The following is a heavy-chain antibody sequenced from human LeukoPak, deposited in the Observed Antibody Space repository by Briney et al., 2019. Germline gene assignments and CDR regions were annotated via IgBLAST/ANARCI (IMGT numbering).Heavy chain of an antibody. CDR3: ARDRTRVDIVATDSGGFDY. CDR2: ISYVGSNK. Sequence: GGSRRLSCAASGFTFSSFAMHWVRQAPGKGLEWVAVISYVGSNKYYADSVKGRFTISRDNSKNTLYLQMNSLRAEDTAVYYCARDRTRVDIVATDSGGFDYWGQGTLVTVSS. V-gene: IGHV3-30-3*01. CDR1: GFTFSSFA. D-gene: IGHD5-12*01. J-gene: IGHJ4*02.